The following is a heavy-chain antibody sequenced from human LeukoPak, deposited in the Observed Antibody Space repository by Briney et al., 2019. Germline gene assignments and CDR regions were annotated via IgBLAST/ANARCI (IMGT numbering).Heavy chain of an antibody. D-gene: IGHD3-10*01. Sequence: SVKVSCKASGGTFSSYAISWVRQAPGQGLEWMGGIIPIFGTANYAQKFQGRVTITADESTSTAYMELSSLRSEDTAVYYCARVRITMVRGVSYYMDVWGKGTTVTVSS. V-gene: IGHV1-69*13. CDR3: ARVRITMVRGVSYYMDV. J-gene: IGHJ6*03. CDR2: IIPIFGTA. CDR1: GGTFSSYA.